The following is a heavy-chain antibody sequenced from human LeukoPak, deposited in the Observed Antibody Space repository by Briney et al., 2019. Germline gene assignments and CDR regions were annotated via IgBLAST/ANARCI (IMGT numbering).Heavy chain of an antibody. CDR2: ISYDGSDK. Sequence: GGSLRLSCAASGFTFSDYGMPWVHQAPGKGLEWVTCISYDGSDKYYADSVKGRFTISRDNSKNTLYLQMNSLRAEDTALYYCAKNRVVFNWNYAYYFDDWGQGTLVTVSS. CDR3: AKNRVVFNWNYAYYFDD. D-gene: IGHD1-7*01. J-gene: IGHJ4*02. V-gene: IGHV3-30*18. CDR1: GFTFSDYG.